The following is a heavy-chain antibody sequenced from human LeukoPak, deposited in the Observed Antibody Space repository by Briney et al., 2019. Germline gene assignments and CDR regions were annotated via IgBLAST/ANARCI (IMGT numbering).Heavy chain of an antibody. D-gene: IGHD2-2*01. Sequence: GGSLRLSCAASGFTFSSYAMSWVRQAPGEGLEWVSAISGSGGSTYYADSVKGRFTISRDNSKNTLYLQMNSLRAEDTAVYYCAKDKGGYCSSTSCYPQWYYFDYWGQGTLVTVSS. CDR1: GFTFSSYA. V-gene: IGHV3-23*01. J-gene: IGHJ4*02. CDR3: AKDKGGYCSSTSCYPQWYYFDY. CDR2: ISGSGGST.